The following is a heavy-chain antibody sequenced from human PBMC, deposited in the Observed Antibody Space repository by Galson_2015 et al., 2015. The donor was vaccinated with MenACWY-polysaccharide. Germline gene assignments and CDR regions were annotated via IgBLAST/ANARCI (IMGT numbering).Heavy chain of an antibody. Sequence: SLRLSCAASGFTFSSYWLHWVRQAPGTGLVWVSRTNGDGGATDYADSVKRRFTISRDHAKNTLYLPMNSLRAEDTAVYYCARAGAKYCRGGNCFFNWFDPWGQGTLVTVSS. CDR3: ARAGAKYCRGGNCFFNWFDP. D-gene: IGHD2-15*01. J-gene: IGHJ5*02. CDR1: GFTFSSYW. V-gene: IGHV3-74*01. CDR2: TNGDGGAT.